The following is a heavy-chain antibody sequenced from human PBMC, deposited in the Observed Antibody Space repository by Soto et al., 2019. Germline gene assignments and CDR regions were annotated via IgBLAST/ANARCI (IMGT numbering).Heavy chain of an antibody. CDR2: INHSGST. CDR3: ARGKRCSSGSYPFYYYGMDV. D-gene: IGHD1-26*01. Sequence: SETLSLTCAVYGGSFSGYSWSWIRQPPAKGLEWIGEINHSGSTNYNASLKSRVTISVDTSKSQFSLKMRSVTAADTAAYYCARGKRCSSGSYPFYYYGMDVWGQGTTVTVSS. V-gene: IGHV4-34*01. J-gene: IGHJ6*02. CDR1: GGSFSGYS.